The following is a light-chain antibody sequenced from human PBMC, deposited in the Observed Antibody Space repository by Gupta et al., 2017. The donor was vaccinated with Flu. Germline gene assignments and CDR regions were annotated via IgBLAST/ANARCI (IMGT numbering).Light chain of an antibody. V-gene: IGKV1-5*03. CDR3: QQDNNFPIT. CDR1: QSISAS. CDR2: KSS. J-gene: IGKJ4*01. Sequence: PSTLSASVPDIVTITCRASQSISASLAWYQKKPGKAPKLLIYKSSSVERGVTSRFSGSCSGTEFSLTISRLQPDEFAIYTCQQDNNFPITFGGGTKVEIK.